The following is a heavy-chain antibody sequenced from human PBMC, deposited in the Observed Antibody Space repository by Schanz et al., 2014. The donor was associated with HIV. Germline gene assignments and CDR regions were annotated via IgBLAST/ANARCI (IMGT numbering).Heavy chain of an antibody. CDR1: GFTFTSSA. Sequence: QMQLVQSGPEVKKPGTSVKVSCKASGFTFTSSAVQWVRQARGQRLEWIGWIVVGSGNTNYAQKFQERVTIPRDMSTSTAYMELSSLRSEDTAVYYCAADSEWFGESPSAFDIWGQGTMVTVSS. CDR3: AADSEWFGESPSAFDI. D-gene: IGHD3-10*01. V-gene: IGHV1-58*01. CDR2: IVVGSGNT. J-gene: IGHJ3*02.